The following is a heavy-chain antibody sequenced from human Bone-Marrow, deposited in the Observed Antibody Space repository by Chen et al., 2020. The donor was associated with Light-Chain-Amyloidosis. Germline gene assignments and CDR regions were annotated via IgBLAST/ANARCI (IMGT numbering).Heavy chain of an antibody. J-gene: IGHJ4*02. CDR1: GGAISGDTHY. Sequence: QLQLQESGPGLVKPSETLSITCTVSGGAISGDTHYLGWFRQPPGKGLEWIGSIYSSGTTRYNPSLKSRITLSVDTSRNQFSLKLTSVTAADSALYYCARPAQFHGYSNYWGQGSLVTVSS. CDR2: IYSSGTT. V-gene: IGHV4-39*01. CDR3: ARPAQFHGYSNY. D-gene: IGHD4-4*01.